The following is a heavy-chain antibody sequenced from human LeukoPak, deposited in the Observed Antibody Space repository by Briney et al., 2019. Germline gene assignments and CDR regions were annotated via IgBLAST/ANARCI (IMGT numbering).Heavy chain of an antibody. J-gene: IGHJ4*02. Sequence: SETLSLTCAVYGGSFSGYYWSWIRQPPGKGLEWIGEINHSGSTNYNPSLKSRVTISVDTSKNQFSLKLSSVTAADTAVYYCARDGYNYYFDYWGQGTLVTVSS. V-gene: IGHV4-34*01. CDR1: GGSFSGYY. CDR2: INHSGST. D-gene: IGHD5-24*01. CDR3: ARDGYNYYFDY.